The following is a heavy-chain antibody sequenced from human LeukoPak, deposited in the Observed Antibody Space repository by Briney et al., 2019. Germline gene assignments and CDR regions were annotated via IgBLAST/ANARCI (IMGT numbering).Heavy chain of an antibody. CDR1: GFTFSSYA. D-gene: IGHD6-19*01. J-gene: IGHJ4*02. V-gene: IGHV3-23*01. CDR3: AKEGDSGWALKNFDY. CDR2: ISRSGGST. Sequence: GGSLRLSCAASGFTFSSYAMSWVRQAPGKGLEWVSSISRSGGSTYYADSVKGRFTISRDNSRNTLYLQMNSLRAEDTAVYYCAKEGDSGWALKNFDYWGQGTLVTVSS.